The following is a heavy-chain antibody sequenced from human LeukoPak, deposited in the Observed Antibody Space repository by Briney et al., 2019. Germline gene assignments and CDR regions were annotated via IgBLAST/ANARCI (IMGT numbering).Heavy chain of an antibody. CDR1: GGHVTSYY. Sequence: SETLSLTCTVSGGHVTSYYWSWIRQSPGKGLEWIGYMYHSGSFNYSPSLKSRVTISIDTSKNQFSLKLTSVTAADTAVYYCARCIPAAGGNRFDPWGQGTLVTVSS. D-gene: IGHD6-13*01. V-gene: IGHV4-59*08. CDR2: MYHSGSF. CDR3: ARCIPAAGGNRFDP. J-gene: IGHJ5*02.